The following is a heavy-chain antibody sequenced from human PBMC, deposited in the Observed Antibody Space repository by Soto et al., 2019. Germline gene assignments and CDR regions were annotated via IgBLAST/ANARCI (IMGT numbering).Heavy chain of an antibody. Sequence: GESLKISCKGSGYSFTSYWIGWVRQMPGKGLEWMGIIYPGDSDTRYSPSFQGQVTISADKSISTAYLQWSSLKASDTAMYYCAGRYCSSTSCPPGYGMDVWGQGTTVTVSS. CDR2: IYPGDSDT. CDR3: AGRYCSSTSCPPGYGMDV. J-gene: IGHJ6*02. D-gene: IGHD2-2*01. V-gene: IGHV5-51*01. CDR1: GYSFTSYW.